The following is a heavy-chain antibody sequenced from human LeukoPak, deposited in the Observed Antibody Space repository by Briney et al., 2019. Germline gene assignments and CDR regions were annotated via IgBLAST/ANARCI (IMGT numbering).Heavy chain of an antibody. CDR3: AREPGDRYTLDY. V-gene: IGHV3-74*01. Sequence: GGSLRLSCAASGFTFSSYWMHWVRQAPGKGLVWVSRITNDGSSTTYADSVKGRFTVSRDNAKSTLYLQMNSLRAEDTAVYYCAREPGDRYTLDYWGQGTLVTVSS. D-gene: IGHD3-16*02. CDR2: ITNDGSST. J-gene: IGHJ4*02. CDR1: GFTFSSYW.